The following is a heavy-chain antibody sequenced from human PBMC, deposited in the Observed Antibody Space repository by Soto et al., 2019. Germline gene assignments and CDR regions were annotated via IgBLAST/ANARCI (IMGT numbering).Heavy chain of an antibody. J-gene: IGHJ3*02. CDR2: IWYDGSNK. V-gene: IGHV3-33*01. Sequence: PGGSLRLSCAASGFTFSSYGVHWVRQAPGKGLEWVAVIWYDGSNKYYADSVKGRFTISRDNSKNTLYLQMNSLRAEDTAVYYCARDQPGVVVVPAAIRRPTHAFDIWGQGTMVTVSS. CDR1: GFTFSSYG. CDR3: ARDQPGVVVVPAAIRRPTHAFDI. D-gene: IGHD2-2*01.